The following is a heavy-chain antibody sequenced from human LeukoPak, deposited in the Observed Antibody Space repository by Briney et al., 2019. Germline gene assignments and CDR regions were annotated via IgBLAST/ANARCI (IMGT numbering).Heavy chain of an antibody. V-gene: IGHV1-2*02. J-gene: IGHJ4*02. D-gene: IGHD5-12*01. CDR2: INPNSGGT. CDR1: GYTFTGYY. CDR3: ARSQYSGYDFDY. Sequence: ASVTVSCKASGYTFTGYYMHWVRQAPGQGLEWMGWINPNSGGTNYAQKFQGRVTMTRDTSISTAYMELSRLRSDDTAVYYCARSQYSGYDFDYWGQGTLVTVSS.